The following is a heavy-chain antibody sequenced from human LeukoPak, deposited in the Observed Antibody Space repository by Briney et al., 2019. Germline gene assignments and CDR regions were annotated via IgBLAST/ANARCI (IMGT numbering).Heavy chain of an antibody. Sequence: PSETLSLTCTVSGGSISSSSYYWGWIRQPPGKGLEWIGSIYYSGSTYYNPSLKSRVTISVDTSKNQFSLKLSSVTAADTAVYYCASGGGAFDIWGQGTMVTVSS. V-gene: IGHV4-39*01. J-gene: IGHJ3*02. D-gene: IGHD2-15*01. CDR3: ASGGGAFDI. CDR2: IYYSGST. CDR1: GGSISSSSYY.